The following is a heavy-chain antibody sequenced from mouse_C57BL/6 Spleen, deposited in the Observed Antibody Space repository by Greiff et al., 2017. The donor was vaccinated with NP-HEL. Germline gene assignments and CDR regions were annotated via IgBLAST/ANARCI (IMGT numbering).Heavy chain of an antibody. Sequence: EVKLVESGGGLVKPGGSLKLSCAASGFTFSSYAMSWVRQTPEKRLEWVATISDGGSYTYYPDNVKGRFTISRDNAKNNLYLQMSQLKSEDTAMYYGARDRVPLYFDYWGQGTTRTVSS. CDR2: ISDGGSYT. D-gene: IGHD5-1*01. CDR3: ARDRVPLYFDY. V-gene: IGHV5-4*01. CDR1: GFTFSSYA. J-gene: IGHJ2*01.